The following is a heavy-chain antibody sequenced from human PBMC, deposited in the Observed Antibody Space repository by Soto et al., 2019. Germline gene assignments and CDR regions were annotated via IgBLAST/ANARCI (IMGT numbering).Heavy chain of an antibody. CDR2: IDPAGGST. CDR1: GYTFTSYY. J-gene: IGHJ1*01. CDR3: ARRLAGAGHVYFRN. Sequence: QVQLVQSGAEGKKPGASVKVSCKASGYTFTSYYMHWVRQAPGQGLVWMGIIDPAGGSTDFAQKFQGRITMTSDTSKSALYMGLSSLRSDDTAMYYCARRLAGAGHVYFRNWCQGTLVAATS. V-gene: IGHV1-46*01. D-gene: IGHD6-19*01.